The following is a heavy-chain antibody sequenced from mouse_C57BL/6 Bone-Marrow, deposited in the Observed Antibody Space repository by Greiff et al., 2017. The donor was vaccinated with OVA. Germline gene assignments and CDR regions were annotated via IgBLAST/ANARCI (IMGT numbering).Heavy chain of an antibody. CDR2: INPGSGGT. CDR3: ARDYYGSPDY. Sequence: VQLQQSGAELVRPGTSVKVSCKASGYAFTNYLIEWVKQRPGQGLEWIGVINPGSGGTNYNEKFKGKATLTAGKSSSTAYMQLSSLTSEDSAVYFCARDYYGSPDYWGQGTTLTVSS. D-gene: IGHD1-1*01. V-gene: IGHV1-54*01. J-gene: IGHJ2*01. CDR1: GYAFTNYL.